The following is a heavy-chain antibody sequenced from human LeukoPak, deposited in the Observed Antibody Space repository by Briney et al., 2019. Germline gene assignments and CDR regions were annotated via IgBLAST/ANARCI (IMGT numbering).Heavy chain of an antibody. CDR1: GFIFDDYA. CDR3: AKDRAYGYGSFDI. J-gene: IGHJ3*02. Sequence: GGSLRLSCAASGFIFDDYAMHWVRHAPGKGLEWVSGISWNSGSIGYADSVRGRFTISRDNSKNSLYLQMNSLRAEDTALYYCAKDRAYGYGSFDIWGQGTMVTVSS. V-gene: IGHV3-9*01. D-gene: IGHD4-17*01. CDR2: ISWNSGSI.